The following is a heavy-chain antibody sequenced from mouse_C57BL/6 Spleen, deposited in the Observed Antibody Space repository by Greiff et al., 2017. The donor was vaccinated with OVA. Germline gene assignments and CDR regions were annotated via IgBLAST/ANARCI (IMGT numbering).Heavy chain of an antibody. J-gene: IGHJ3*01. D-gene: IGHD4-1*01. CDR3: ARPEDWDGFAY. CDR1: GYTFTSYW. V-gene: IGHV1-69*01. CDR2: IDPSDSYT. Sequence: QVQLQQPGAELVMPGASVKLSCKASGYTFTSYWMHWVKQRPGQGLEWIGEIDPSDSYTNYNQKFKGKSTLTVDKSSSTAYMQLSSLTSEDAAVYYCARPEDWDGFAYWGQGTLVTVSA.